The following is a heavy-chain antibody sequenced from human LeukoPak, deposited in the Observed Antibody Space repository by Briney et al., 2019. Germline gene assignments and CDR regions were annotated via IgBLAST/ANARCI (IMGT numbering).Heavy chain of an antibody. D-gene: IGHD2-2*01. CDR1: GVSISSSGYY. V-gene: IGHV4-39*07. J-gene: IGHJ4*02. Sequence: SETLSLTCTVSGVSISSSGYYWGWIRQPPGRGLEWIGHIYYSGNTYYNPSLKSRVTISLDTSMNQFSLGLNSMTAADTAVYYCTRIPWGASKVPFDYWGQGTLVTVSS. CDR2: IYYSGNT. CDR3: TRIPWGASKVPFDY.